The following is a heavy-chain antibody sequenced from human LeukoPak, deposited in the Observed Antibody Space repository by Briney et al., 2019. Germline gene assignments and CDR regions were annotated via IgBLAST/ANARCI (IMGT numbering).Heavy chain of an antibody. CDR1: GFTFSTYW. CDR3: ARETLAAADYY. D-gene: IGHD6-25*01. V-gene: IGHV3-7*01. CDR2: MRRDGYEI. Sequence: GWALRLSCSACGFTFSTYWMSGVGPAAGKGVEGVANMRRDGYEIYYLDSVRGRFTISSDNAKNSLYLQMNSLRAEDTAVYYCARETLAAADYYWGQGTVVTVSS. J-gene: IGHJ4*02.